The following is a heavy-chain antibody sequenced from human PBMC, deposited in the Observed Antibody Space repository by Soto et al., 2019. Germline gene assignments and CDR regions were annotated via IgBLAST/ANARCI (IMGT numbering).Heavy chain of an antibody. CDR3: ARDLIIAGAGAGDY. Sequence: QVQLVESGGGVVQPGRSLRLSCAASGFTFSSYGMHWVRQAPGKGLEWVAVIWYDGSNKYYADSVKGRFTISRDNSKNTLYLQMNSLRAEDTAVYYCARDLIIAGAGAGDYWGQGTLVTVSS. D-gene: IGHD6-13*01. CDR2: IWYDGSNK. CDR1: GFTFSSYG. V-gene: IGHV3-33*01. J-gene: IGHJ4*02.